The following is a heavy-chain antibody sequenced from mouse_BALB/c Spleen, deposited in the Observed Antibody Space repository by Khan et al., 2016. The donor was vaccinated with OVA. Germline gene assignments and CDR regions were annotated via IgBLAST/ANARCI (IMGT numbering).Heavy chain of an antibody. CDR3: ARTARIKY. CDR1: GYSITSGYG. Sequence: VQLKESGPGLVKPSQSLSLTCTVTGYSITSGYGWNWIRQFPGNKLEWMGYISYSGSINYNPSLKRRISITRDTSTNQFFLQLNSVTTEDTATYYCARTARIKYWGQGTTLTVSS. D-gene: IGHD1-2*01. V-gene: IGHV3-2*02. J-gene: IGHJ2*01. CDR2: ISYSGSI.